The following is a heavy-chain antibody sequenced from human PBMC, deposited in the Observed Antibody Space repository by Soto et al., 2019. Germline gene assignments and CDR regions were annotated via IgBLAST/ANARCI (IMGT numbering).Heavy chain of an antibody. D-gene: IGHD2-8*01. J-gene: IGHJ3*02. CDR3: ARDSLLVGYGSSSAFDI. Sequence: GASVKVSCKASGYTFTSYGISWVRQAPGQGLEWMGWISAYNGNTNYAQKLQGRVTMTTDTSTSTAYMELRSLRSDDTAVYYCARDSLLVGYGSSSAFDIWGQGTMVTVSS. V-gene: IGHV1-18*01. CDR2: ISAYNGNT. CDR1: GYTFTSYG.